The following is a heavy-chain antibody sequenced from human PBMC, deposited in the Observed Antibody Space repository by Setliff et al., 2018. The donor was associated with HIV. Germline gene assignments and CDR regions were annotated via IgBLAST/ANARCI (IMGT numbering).Heavy chain of an antibody. V-gene: IGHV4-59*01. CDR2: IYYSGST. CDR1: GGSISSYY. D-gene: IGHD6-13*01. CDR3: ACSQQQLNPPDS. Sequence: SETLSLTCTVSGGSISSYYWSWIRQPPGRGLAWVGYIYYSGSTNYNPSLKSRVTISVDTSKNQFSLKLSSVTAADTAVYYCACSQQQLNPPDSWGQGTLVTVSS. J-gene: IGHJ5*01.